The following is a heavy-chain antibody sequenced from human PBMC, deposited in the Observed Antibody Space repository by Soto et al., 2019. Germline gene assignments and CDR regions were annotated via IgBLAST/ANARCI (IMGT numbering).Heavy chain of an antibody. J-gene: IGHJ6*02. CDR2: IYHSGST. V-gene: IGHV4-31*03. CDR1: GDSISSGGYY. CDR3: ARDQPRGYTSSWGGMDV. D-gene: IGHD6-13*01. Sequence: PSETLSLTCTVSGDSISSGGYYWSWIRQPPGKGLEWIGYIYHSGSTYYDAPLKSRVIISIDTSKNQFSLKLNSVTAADTAVYYCARDQPRGYTSSWGGMDVWGQGTTVTVS.